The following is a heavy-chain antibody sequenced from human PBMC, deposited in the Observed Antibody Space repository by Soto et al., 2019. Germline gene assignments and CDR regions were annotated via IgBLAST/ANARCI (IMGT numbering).Heavy chain of an antibody. CDR1: GFSLSTSGVG. Sequence: QITLKESGPTLVKPTQTLTLTCTFSGFSLSTSGVGVGWIRQPPGKALEWLALIYWDDDKRYSPSLKSRLTSPKPTSKTQVALTMTNMDHVDTATYYCAHRRSEQQHPGTFDYWGQGTLVTVPS. CDR2: IYWDDDK. J-gene: IGHJ4*02. V-gene: IGHV2-5*02. D-gene: IGHD6-13*01. CDR3: AHRRSEQQHPGTFDY.